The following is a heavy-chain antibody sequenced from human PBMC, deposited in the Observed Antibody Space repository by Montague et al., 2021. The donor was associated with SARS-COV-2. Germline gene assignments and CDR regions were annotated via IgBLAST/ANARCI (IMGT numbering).Heavy chain of an antibody. D-gene: IGHD5-18*01. CDR2: IGWDDDK. J-gene: IGHJ4*02. CDR3: ARMPDQVWLDY. Sequence: PALVKPTKTLTLTCTFSGFSLSTSGMCVSWIRQPPGKALEWLAVIGWDDDKSYSTSLKTRLTISKDTPKNQVVLTMTNMDPVDTATYYCARMPDQVWLDYWGQGILVTVSS. CDR1: GFSLSTSGMC. V-gene: IGHV2-70*01.